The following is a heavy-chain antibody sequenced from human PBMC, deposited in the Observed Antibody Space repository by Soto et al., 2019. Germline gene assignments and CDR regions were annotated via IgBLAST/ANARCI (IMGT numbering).Heavy chain of an antibody. D-gene: IGHD2-15*01. J-gene: IGHJ6*04. CDR1: GYTFTSYD. Sequence: ASVKVSCKASGYTFTSYDINWVRQATGQGLEWMGWMNPNSGNTGYAQKFQGRVTMTRNTSISTAYMELSSLRSEDTAVYYCARDVGKSGSRYYYYYSMDVWGKGTTVTVSS. V-gene: IGHV1-8*01. CDR3: ARDVGKSGSRYYYYYSMDV. CDR2: MNPNSGNT.